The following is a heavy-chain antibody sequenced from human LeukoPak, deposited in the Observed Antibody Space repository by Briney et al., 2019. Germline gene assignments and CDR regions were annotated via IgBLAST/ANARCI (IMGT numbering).Heavy chain of an antibody. CDR2: IRYDGSNK. D-gene: IGHD2-15*01. J-gene: IGHJ4*02. CDR3: AKDELLAIDY. V-gene: IGHV3-30*02. Sequence: PGGSLRLSCVASGFTFSSSAMNWVRQAPGKGLEWVAFIRYDGSNKYYADSVKGRFTISRDNSKNTLYLQMNSLRAEDTAVYYCAKDELLAIDYWGQGTLVTVSS. CDR1: GFTFSSSA.